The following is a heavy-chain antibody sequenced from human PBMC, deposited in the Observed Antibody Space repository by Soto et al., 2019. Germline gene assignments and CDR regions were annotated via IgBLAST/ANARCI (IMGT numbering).Heavy chain of an antibody. CDR1: GGTFSTYS. V-gene: IGHV1-69*06. CDR2: IIPIFGTA. J-gene: IGHJ4*02. Sequence: QVQLVQSGAEVKKPGSSVKVSCKASGGTFSTYSIVWVRQAPGEGLEWMGGIIPIFGTANFAQKIQDRVTITADKSTNTAFMELSSLKSEDTAVYYCASSSGNNYGVGTNYYFDYWGQGTLVTVSS. CDR3: ASSSGNNYGVGTNYYFDY. D-gene: IGHD1-26*01.